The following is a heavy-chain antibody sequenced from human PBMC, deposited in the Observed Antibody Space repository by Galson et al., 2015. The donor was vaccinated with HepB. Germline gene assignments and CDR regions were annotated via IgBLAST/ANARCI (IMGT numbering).Heavy chain of an antibody. Sequence: SLRLSCAASGFTVSTNAIHWVRQSPGKGLEWVALLSSDGSTKHYADSVKGRFSITRDNSKNTLYLQMNSLRPEDTAVYYCARELRFLEWSPPDGLDVWGQGTTVSVS. CDR2: LSSDGSTK. CDR3: ARELRFLEWSPPDGLDV. V-gene: IGHV3-30-3*01. D-gene: IGHD3-3*01. CDR1: GFTVSTNA. J-gene: IGHJ6*02.